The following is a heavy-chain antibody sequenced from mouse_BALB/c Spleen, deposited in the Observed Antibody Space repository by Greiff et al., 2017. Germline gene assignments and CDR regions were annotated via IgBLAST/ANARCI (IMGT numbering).Heavy chain of an antibody. Sequence: VQLKESGPELVKPGASVKVSCKASGYAFTSYNMYWVKQSHGKSLEWIGYIDPYNGGTSYNQKFKGKATLTVDKSSSTAYMHLNSLTSEDSAVYYCARYYYGSSPYAMDYWGQGTSVTVSS. CDR1: GYAFTSYN. D-gene: IGHD1-1*01. J-gene: IGHJ4*01. CDR3: ARYYYGSSPYAMDY. CDR2: IDPYNGGT. V-gene: IGHV1S135*01.